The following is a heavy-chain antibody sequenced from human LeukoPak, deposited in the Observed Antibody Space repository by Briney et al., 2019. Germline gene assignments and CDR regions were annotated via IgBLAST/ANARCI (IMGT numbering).Heavy chain of an antibody. CDR1: GGSFSGYY. V-gene: IGHV4-34*01. CDR2: INHSGST. J-gene: IGHJ6*02. CDR3: ARGPYYYYYYGMDV. Sequence: SETLSLTCAVYGGSFSGYYWSWIRQPPGKGLEWIGEINHSGSTNYNPSLKSRVTISVDTSKNQFSLKLSSVTAADTAVYYCARGPYYYYYYGMDVWGQGTTVTVSS.